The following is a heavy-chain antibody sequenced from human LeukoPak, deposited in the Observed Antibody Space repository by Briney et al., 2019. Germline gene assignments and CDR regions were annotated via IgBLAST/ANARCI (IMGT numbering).Heavy chain of an antibody. CDR1: GFTFSSHA. J-gene: IGHJ6*02. V-gene: IGHV3-30-3*01. Sequence: PGGSLRLSCAASGFTFSSHAMHWVRQAPGKGLEWVALISYDGSNKYYADSVKGRFTISRDNSKNTLYLQMNSLRAEDTTVYYGARGTGGRVATISYYYYGMDVWGQGTTVTVSS. CDR3: ARGTGGRVATISYYYYGMDV. D-gene: IGHD5-12*01. CDR2: ISYDGSNK.